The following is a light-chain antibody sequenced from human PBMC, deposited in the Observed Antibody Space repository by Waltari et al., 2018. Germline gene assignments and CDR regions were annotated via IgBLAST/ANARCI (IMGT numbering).Light chain of an antibody. V-gene: IGKV3-20*01. CDR1: QSISSSF. Sequence: EDVLTQSPGTLFLSPGDRATLSCRASQSISSSFLAWYQQKPGQAPRLLIYGASSRATGIPDRFSGSGSGTDFTLTISRLEPEDFAVYYCQQYGSSPLTFGGGTKVEIK. CDR3: QQYGSSPLT. CDR2: GAS. J-gene: IGKJ4*01.